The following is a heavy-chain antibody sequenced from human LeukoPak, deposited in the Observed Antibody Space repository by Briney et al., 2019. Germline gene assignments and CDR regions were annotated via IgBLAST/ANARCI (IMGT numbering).Heavy chain of an antibody. CDR3: ARDYYYDSSGYSDY. CDR1: GYTLTELS. J-gene: IGHJ4*02. CDR2: ISAYNGNT. V-gene: IGHV1-18*01. Sequence: ASVKVSCKVSGYTLTELSMHWVRQAPGKGLEWMGWISAYNGNTNYAQKLQGRVTMTTDTSTSTAYMELRSLRSDDTAVYYCARDYYYDSSGYSDYWGQGTLVTVSS. D-gene: IGHD3-22*01.